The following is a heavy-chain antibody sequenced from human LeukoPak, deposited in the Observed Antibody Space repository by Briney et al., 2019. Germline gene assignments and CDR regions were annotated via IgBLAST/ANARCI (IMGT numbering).Heavy chain of an antibody. V-gene: IGHV3-15*01. J-gene: IGHJ3*02. CDR1: GFTFSDYY. CDR3: TTQASSGWPDAFDI. Sequence: GGSLRLSCAASGFTFSDYYMSWVRQAPGKGLEWVGRIKSKTDGGTTDYAAPVKGRFTISRDDSKNTLYLQMNSLKTEDTAVYYCTTQASSGWPDAFDIWGQGTMVTVSS. D-gene: IGHD6-19*01. CDR2: IKSKTDGGTT.